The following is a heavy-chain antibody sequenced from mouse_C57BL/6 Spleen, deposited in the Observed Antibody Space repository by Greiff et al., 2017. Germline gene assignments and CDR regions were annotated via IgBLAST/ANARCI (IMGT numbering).Heavy chain of an antibody. CDR1: YFAFTASA. Sequence: LQQSGAELVRPGSSVKLSCKASYFAFTASAMHWVKQRPGHGLEWIGSFTLYSGATEYSENFKGKATLTAHKSSSTAYMELSSLTSEDSAIYYGARTSLVGHYYAFDFWGPGTSVTVSS. V-gene: IGHV1-49*01. CDR3: ARTSLVGHYYAFDF. J-gene: IGHJ4*01. D-gene: IGHD1-1*01. CDR2: FTLYSGAT.